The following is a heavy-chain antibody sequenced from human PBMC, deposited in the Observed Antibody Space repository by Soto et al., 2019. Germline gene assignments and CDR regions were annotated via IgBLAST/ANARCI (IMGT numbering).Heavy chain of an antibody. V-gene: IGHV4-34*01. D-gene: IGHD6-13*01. Sequence: SETLSLTCAVYGGSFSGYYWSWIRQPPGKGLEWIGEINHSGSTNYNPSLKSRVTISVDTSKNQFSLKLSSVTAADTAVYYCARGRKGIAAAGKTYGTYYFDYWGQGTLVT. CDR3: ARGRKGIAAAGKTYGTYYFDY. J-gene: IGHJ4*02. CDR2: INHSGST. CDR1: GGSFSGYY.